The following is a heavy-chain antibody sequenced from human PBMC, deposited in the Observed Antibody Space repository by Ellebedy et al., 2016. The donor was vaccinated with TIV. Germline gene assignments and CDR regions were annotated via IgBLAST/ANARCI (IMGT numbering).Heavy chain of an antibody. CDR1: GFTFTYTW. D-gene: IGHD1-26*01. J-gene: IGHJ4*02. Sequence: GGSLRLSCATSGFTFTYTWMHWIRQAQGKGLEWVSRISRDGDIRGYAEFAKGRFTVSRDNTKNTLYLQMSGLRADDSAVYYCATDEGGSYDSWGQGTRVSVSS. CDR3: ATDEGGSYDS. CDR2: ISRDGDIR. V-gene: IGHV3-74*01.